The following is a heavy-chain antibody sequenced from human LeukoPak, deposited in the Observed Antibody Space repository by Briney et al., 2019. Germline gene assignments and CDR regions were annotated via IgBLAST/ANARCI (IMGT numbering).Heavy chain of an antibody. J-gene: IGHJ3*02. V-gene: IGHV3-30*04. CDR2: ISYDGSNN. CDR3: ARGYYGDSDAFDI. D-gene: IGHD4-17*01. CDR1: GFTFSSYA. Sequence: SGRSLRLSCAASGFTFSSYAMHWVRQAPGKGLEWVAVISYDGSNNYYADSVKGRFTISRDNSKNTLYLQMNSLRAEDTAVYYCARGYYGDSDAFDIWGQGTMVTVSS.